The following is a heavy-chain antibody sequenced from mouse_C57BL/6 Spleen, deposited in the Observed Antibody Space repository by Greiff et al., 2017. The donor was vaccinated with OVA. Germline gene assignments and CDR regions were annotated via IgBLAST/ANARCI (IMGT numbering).Heavy chain of an antibody. J-gene: IGHJ2*01. CDR2: INPSSGYT. V-gene: IGHV1-4*01. CDR3: ARDSFDY. Sequence: VQLQESGAELARPGASVKMSCKASGYTFTSYTMHWVKQRPGQGLEWIGYINPSSGYTKYNQKFKDKATLTADKSSSTAYMRLSSLTSEGSAVYYCARDSFDYWGQGTTLTVSS. D-gene: IGHD3-2*01. CDR1: GYTFTSYT.